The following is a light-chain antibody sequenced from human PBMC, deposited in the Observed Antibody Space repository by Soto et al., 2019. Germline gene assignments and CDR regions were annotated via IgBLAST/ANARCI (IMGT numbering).Light chain of an antibody. J-gene: IGKJ1*01. CDR3: QQYRTFPWT. CDR2: KAS. CDR1: QSIGSW. V-gene: IGKV1-5*03. Sequence: DIQLTHSPSTLSASIGDRVTITCRASQSIGSWLAWYQQRPGKAPNVLIYKASNLERGVTSRFSGSGSETEFTLNSSSQQPEDFAPYYWQQYRTFPWTFGQGTKVKL.